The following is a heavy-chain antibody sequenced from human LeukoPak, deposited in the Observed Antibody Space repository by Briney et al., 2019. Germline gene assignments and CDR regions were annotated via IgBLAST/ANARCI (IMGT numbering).Heavy chain of an antibody. D-gene: IGHD3-10*01. CDR1: GFTVSSNY. Sequence: PGGSLRLSCAASGFTVSSNYMSWVRQAPGKGLEWVSVIYSGGSTYYADSVKGRLTISRDNYKNTLYLQMNSLRAEDTAVYYCARVDYGSGSYLDYWGQGTLVTVSS. J-gene: IGHJ4*02. V-gene: IGHV3-53*01. CDR3: ARVDYGSGSYLDY. CDR2: IYSGGST.